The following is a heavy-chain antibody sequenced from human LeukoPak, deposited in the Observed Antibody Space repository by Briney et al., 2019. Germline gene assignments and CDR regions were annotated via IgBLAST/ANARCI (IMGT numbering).Heavy chain of an antibody. CDR1: GFTFSSYT. V-gene: IGHV3-21*01. D-gene: IGHD3-22*01. Sequence: GGSLRLSCAASGFTFSSYTINWVRQAPGKGLEWVSSITSSSSHIYSADSVKGRFTFSRDNAKNSLSLQMNSLRAEDTAVYYCARLRGYDKSYYGMDVWGQGTTVTVSS. CDR2: ITSSSSHI. CDR3: ARLRGYDKSYYGMDV. J-gene: IGHJ6*02.